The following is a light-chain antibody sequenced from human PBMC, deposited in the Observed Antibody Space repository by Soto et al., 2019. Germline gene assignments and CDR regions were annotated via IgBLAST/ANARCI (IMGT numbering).Light chain of an antibody. CDR1: QSVSSSY. J-gene: IGKJ1*01. CDR3: QQYGSSLTWT. CDR2: GAS. V-gene: IGKV3-20*01. Sequence: EIVLTQSPGTLSLSPGERATLSCRASQSVSSSYLAWYQQKPGQAPRLLIYGASSRATGIPDRFSGSGSGTDFTLTISRLEPEDFALYYCQQYGSSLTWTFGQGTKVDI.